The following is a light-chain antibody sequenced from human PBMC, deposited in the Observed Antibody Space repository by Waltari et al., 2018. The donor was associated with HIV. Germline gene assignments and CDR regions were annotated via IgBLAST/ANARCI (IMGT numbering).Light chain of an antibody. J-gene: IGKJ2*02. Sequence: EILLIQSPDTLSLSPGDSASLSCRASQDVVTHNLAWYRQLRGQPPSLLVYGASMRAPGVADRFSGGGSGTDFILNISRLEAEDFAIYFGQQCTGSCTFGRGTKIQLK. V-gene: IGKV3-20*01. CDR3: QQCTGSCT. CDR1: QDVVTHN. CDR2: GAS.